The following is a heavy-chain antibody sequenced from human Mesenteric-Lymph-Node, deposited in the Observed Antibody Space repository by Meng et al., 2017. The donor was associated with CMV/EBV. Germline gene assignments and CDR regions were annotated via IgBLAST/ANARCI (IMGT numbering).Heavy chain of an antibody. CDR2: ISSSSSNI. J-gene: IGHJ4*02. Sequence: GEFLKIPLAASGFTFSSYSMNWVRQAPGKGPEWVSYISSSSSNIYYADSVKGRFTITRHNAKNSLYLQMNSLGAEDTAVYYCAKEPAVDDYRSYEGYWGRGTLVTVSS. CDR1: GFTFSSYS. CDR3: AKEPAVDDYRSYEGY. V-gene: IGHV3-48*04. D-gene: IGHD4-11*01.